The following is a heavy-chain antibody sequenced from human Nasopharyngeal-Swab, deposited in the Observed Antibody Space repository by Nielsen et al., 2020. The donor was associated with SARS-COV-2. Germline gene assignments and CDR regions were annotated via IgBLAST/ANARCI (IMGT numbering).Heavy chain of an antibody. CDR1: GFTFSSYW. J-gene: IGHJ4*02. CDR3: GRAGSYRIDY. D-gene: IGHD1-14*01. V-gene: IGHV3-74*01. Sequence: GESLKISCVASGFTFSSYWMQWARQPPGKGLEWVARINSDGRTKDHADSLQGRFTIARDNAKNEVYLQLNGLRDEDTAVYYCGRAGSYRIDYWGQGTLVTVSS. CDR2: INSDGRTK.